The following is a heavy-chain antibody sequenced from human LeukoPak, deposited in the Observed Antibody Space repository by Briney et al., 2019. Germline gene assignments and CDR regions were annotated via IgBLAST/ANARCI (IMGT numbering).Heavy chain of an antibody. CDR1: GGSISSSNW. V-gene: IGHV4-4*03. CDR3: ATEMYYDGSGPHFDY. Sequence: PETLSLTCAVSGGSISSSNWWSWIRQPPGKGLEWIGETFHTGNTNYNPSLKSRVTISADQSKNQFSLKLSSVTAADTAVYYCATEMYYDGSGPHFDYWGRGTLDPVSS. CDR2: TFHTGNT. J-gene: IGHJ4*02. D-gene: IGHD3-22*01.